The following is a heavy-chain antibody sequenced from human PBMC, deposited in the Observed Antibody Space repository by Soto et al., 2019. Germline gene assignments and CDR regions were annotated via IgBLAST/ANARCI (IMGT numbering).Heavy chain of an antibody. Sequence: SETLSLTCTVSGGSISSHYWSWIRQFPGKGLEWIGYIYYSGSTKYNPSLKSRVSISVDTSNDQFSMKLSSVTAADTAVYYCARDRYSNGWLDYWGQGTLVTVSS. CDR2: IYYSGST. CDR3: ARDRYSNGWLDY. J-gene: IGHJ4*02. V-gene: IGHV4-59*11. CDR1: GGSISSHY. D-gene: IGHD6-19*01.